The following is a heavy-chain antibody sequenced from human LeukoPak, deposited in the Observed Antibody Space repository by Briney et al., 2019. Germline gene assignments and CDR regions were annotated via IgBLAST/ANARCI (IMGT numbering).Heavy chain of an antibody. CDR1: GFTFSSYG. J-gene: IGHJ3*02. Sequence: PGRSLRLSCAASGFTFSSYGMHWVRQAPGKGLEWVAVISYDGSNKYYADSVKGRFTISRDNSKNTLYLQMNSLRAEDTAVYYCAKDLWSSGSSCGDAFDIWGQGTMVTVSS. CDR3: AKDLWSSGSSCGDAFDI. V-gene: IGHV3-30*18. D-gene: IGHD3-10*01. CDR2: ISYDGSNK.